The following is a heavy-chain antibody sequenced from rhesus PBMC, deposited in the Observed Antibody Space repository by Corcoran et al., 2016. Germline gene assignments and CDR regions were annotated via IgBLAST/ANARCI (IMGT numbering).Heavy chain of an antibody. CDR1: GYSISSGYG. J-gene: IGHJ4*01. V-gene: IGHV4-127*01. CDR3: TKSEYSGGADYFDY. D-gene: IGHD6-37*01. Sequence: KESGPALVKPKQTLTLTCTFSGYSISSGYGWSWIRQPPGKGLEWIGYIGGSSGSTNYNPSLKSRVTISKDTSKNQFSLKLSSVTAADTAVYYCTKSEYSGGADYFDYWGQGVLVTVSS. CDR2: IGGSSGST.